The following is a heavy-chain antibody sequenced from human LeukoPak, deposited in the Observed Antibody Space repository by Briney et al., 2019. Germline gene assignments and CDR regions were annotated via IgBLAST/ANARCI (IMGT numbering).Heavy chain of an antibody. Sequence: GGSLRLSCAASGFTFSSYGMHWVRQAPGKGLGWVAVIWYDGSNKYYADSMKGRFTISRDNSKNTLYLQMNSLRAEDTAVYYCARDYYYGSGSSPPDYWGQGTLVTVSS. V-gene: IGHV3-33*01. J-gene: IGHJ4*02. CDR3: ARDYYYGSGSSPPDY. CDR2: IWYDGSNK. D-gene: IGHD3-10*01. CDR1: GFTFSSYG.